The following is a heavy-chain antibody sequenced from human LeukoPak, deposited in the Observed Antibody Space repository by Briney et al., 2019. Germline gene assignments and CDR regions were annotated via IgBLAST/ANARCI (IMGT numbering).Heavy chain of an antibody. CDR2: ISYDGSNK. V-gene: IGHV3-30-3*01. D-gene: IGHD3-9*01. J-gene: IGHJ4*02. CDR3: AREEAGYDILTGYYPVY. Sequence: GGSLRLSCAASGFTFSSYAMHWVRQAPGKGLEWVAVISYDGSNKYYADSVKGRFTISRDSSKNTLYLQMNSLRAEDTAVYYCAREEAGYDILTGYYPVYWGQGTLVTVSS. CDR1: GFTFSSYA.